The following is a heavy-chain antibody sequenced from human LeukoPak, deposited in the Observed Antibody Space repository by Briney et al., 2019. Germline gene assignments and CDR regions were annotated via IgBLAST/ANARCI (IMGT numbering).Heavy chain of an antibody. J-gene: IGHJ4*02. V-gene: IGHV1-3*01. CDR2: TNAGNGYT. Sequence: ASVKVSCKASGYTFTDYSIHWVRQAPGQSLEWMGWTNAGNGYTKSSQKFQGTVTITRDTSASTVYMELSSLRSEDTAVYYCARATGNFAYWGQGTLVTVSS. D-gene: IGHD1-1*01. CDR1: GYTFTDYS. CDR3: ARATGNFAY.